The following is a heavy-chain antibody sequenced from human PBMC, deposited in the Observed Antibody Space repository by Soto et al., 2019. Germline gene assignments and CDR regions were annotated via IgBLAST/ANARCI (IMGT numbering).Heavy chain of an antibody. Sequence: SVKVSCKASGGTFSSYAISWVRQASGQGLEWMGGIIPIFGTANYAQKFQGRVTITADESTSTAYMELSSLRSEDTAVYYCARGIVVVPAAQDAFDIWGQGTMVTVSS. V-gene: IGHV1-69*13. CDR3: ARGIVVVPAAQDAFDI. D-gene: IGHD2-2*01. J-gene: IGHJ3*02. CDR2: IIPIFGTA. CDR1: GGTFSSYA.